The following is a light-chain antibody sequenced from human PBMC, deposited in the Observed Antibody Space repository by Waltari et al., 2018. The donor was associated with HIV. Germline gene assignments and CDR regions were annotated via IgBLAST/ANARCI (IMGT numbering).Light chain of an antibody. J-gene: IGLJ3*02. CDR3: NSYTSTDRWV. V-gene: IGLV2-14*03. CDR2: DVT. CDR1: TNDVGRYEY. Sequence: QSALTQPASVSGSPGQSITISCTGTTNDVGRYEYVSWYQQHPGKAPKLLIYDVTYRPSWVSTRFSGSKAGNTASLTVSGRQAEDEADYYCNSYTSTDRWVFGGGTKLTVL.